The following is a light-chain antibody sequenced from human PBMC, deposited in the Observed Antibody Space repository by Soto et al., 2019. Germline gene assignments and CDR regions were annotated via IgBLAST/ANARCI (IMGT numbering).Light chain of an antibody. CDR1: ESVSSS. Sequence: EGVMTQSPATLSVSPGERATLSCRASESVSSSLAWYQQKPGQAPRLLIYGASTRATGIPARFSGSGSGTEFTLTISSLQSEDFAVYYCHQYKNWPRTFGQGTKVDIK. V-gene: IGKV3-15*01. J-gene: IGKJ1*01. CDR3: HQYKNWPRT. CDR2: GAS.